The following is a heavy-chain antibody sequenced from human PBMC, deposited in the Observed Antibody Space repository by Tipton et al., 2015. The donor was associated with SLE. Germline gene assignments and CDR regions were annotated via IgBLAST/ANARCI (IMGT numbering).Heavy chain of an antibody. J-gene: IGHJ6*03. CDR3: ARDVMGRTTTDRGTYQYYYYMDF. CDR1: GDSISPYY. V-gene: IGHV4-59*01. Sequence: LRLSCNVSGDSISPYYWSWIRQPPGKGLEWIAYVYYSGITKYNPSLKSRVTISLDTSKKQFSLTVTSVTAADTAVYYCARDVMGRTTTDRGTYQYYYYMDFWGKGTTVTVSS. D-gene: IGHD3-10*01. CDR2: VYYSGIT.